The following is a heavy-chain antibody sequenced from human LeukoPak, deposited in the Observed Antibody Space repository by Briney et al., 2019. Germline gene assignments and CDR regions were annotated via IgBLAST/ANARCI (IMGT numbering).Heavy chain of an antibody. V-gene: IGHV1-8*01. CDR1: GYTFTSCD. D-gene: IGHD1-26*01. J-gene: IGHJ6*03. Sequence: GASVKVSCKASGYTFTSCDINWVRQATGQGLEWMGWMNPNSGNTGYAQKFQGRVTMTRNTSISTAYMELSSLRSEDTAVYYCARAKSLSGSYTYYYYMDVWGKGTTVTVSS. CDR3: ARAKSLSGSYTYYYYMDV. CDR2: MNPNSGNT.